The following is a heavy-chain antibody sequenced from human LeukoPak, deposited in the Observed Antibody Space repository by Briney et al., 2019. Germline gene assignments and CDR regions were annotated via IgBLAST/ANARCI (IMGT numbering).Heavy chain of an antibody. Sequence: GGSLRLSCAASGFTFSSYWMSWVRQAPGKGLEWVANIKQDGSEKYYVDSVKGRFTISRDNAKNSLYLQMNSLTAEDTAVYYCASPRIAAAGTGRPWGQGTLVTVSS. CDR3: ASPRIAAAGTGRP. V-gene: IGHV3-7*01. J-gene: IGHJ5*02. CDR2: IKQDGSEK. CDR1: GFTFSSYW. D-gene: IGHD6-13*01.